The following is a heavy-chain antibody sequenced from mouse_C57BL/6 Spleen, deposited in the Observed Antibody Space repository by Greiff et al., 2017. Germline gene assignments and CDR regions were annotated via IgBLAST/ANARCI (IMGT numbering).Heavy chain of an antibody. V-gene: IGHV1-69*01. D-gene: IGHD2-2*01. CDR1: GYTFTSYW. J-gene: IGHJ4*01. Sequence: QVQLQQPGAELVKPGASVKVSCKASGYTFTSYWMNWVKQRPGQGLEWIGEIDPSDSYTNYNQKFKGKSTLTVDKSSSTAYMQLSSLTSEDSAVYYCSRRPRYGGYDRAMDYWGQGASVTFAS. CDR2: IDPSDSYT. CDR3: SRRPRYGGYDRAMDY.